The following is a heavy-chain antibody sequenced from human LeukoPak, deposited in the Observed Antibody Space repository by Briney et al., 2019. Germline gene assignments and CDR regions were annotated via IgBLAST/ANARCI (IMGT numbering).Heavy chain of an antibody. D-gene: IGHD5-12*01. CDR1: GFTFNNYW. V-gene: IGHV3-7*01. J-gene: IGHJ4*02. CDR3: VRDGGVSGYDLLDY. CDR2: INQDGSEE. Sequence: PGGSLRLSCAASGFTFNNYWMSWVRQAPGKGLEWVAHINQDGSEEHYMDSVKARFIISRDNAKNSLSLQMDSLRAEDTAVYYCVRDGGVSGYDLLDYWGQGTLVTVSS.